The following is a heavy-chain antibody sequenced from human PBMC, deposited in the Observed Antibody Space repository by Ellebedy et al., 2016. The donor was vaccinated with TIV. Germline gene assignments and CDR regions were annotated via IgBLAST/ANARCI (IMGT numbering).Heavy chain of an antibody. J-gene: IGHJ4*02. CDR3: ARDLEGPIVRGALNY. CDR1: GYTFTGYY. CDR2: IIPIFGTA. D-gene: IGHD3-10*01. V-gene: IGHV1-69*13. Sequence: ASVKVSCKASGYTFTGYYMHWVRQAPGQGLEWMGGIIPIFGTANYAQKFQGRVTITADESTSTAYMELSSLRSEDTAVYYCARDLEGPIVRGALNYWGQGTLVTVSS.